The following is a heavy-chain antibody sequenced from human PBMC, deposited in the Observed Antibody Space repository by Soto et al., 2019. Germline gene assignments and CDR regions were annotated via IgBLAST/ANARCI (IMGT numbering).Heavy chain of an antibody. D-gene: IGHD3-3*01. CDR3: ARSVTIFGVVNLDYYYYYGMDV. Sequence: SVKVSCKASGGTFSSYAISWVRQAPGQGLEWMGGIIPIFGTANYAQKFQGRVTITADKSTSTAYMELSSLRSEDTAVYYCARSVTIFGVVNLDYYYYYGMDVWG. J-gene: IGHJ6*02. V-gene: IGHV1-69*06. CDR1: GGTFSSYA. CDR2: IIPIFGTA.